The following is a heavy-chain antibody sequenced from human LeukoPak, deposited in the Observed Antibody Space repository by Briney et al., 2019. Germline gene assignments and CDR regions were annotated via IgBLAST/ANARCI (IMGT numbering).Heavy chain of an antibody. CDR3: AQGERSGNDIQGY. V-gene: IGHV4-61*02. Sequence: PSQTLSLTCTVSGGSISSGSYYWSWIRQPAGKGLEWIGRIYTSGSTNYNPSLKSRVTISVDTSKNQFSLKMSSVTAADTAVYYCAQGERSGNDIQGYWGQGTLVTVSS. CDR2: IYTSGST. CDR1: GGSISSGSYY. J-gene: IGHJ4*02. D-gene: IGHD5-12*01.